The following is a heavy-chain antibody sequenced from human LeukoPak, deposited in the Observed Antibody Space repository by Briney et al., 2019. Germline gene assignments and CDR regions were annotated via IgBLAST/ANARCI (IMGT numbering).Heavy chain of an antibody. D-gene: IGHD6-13*01. J-gene: IGHJ4*02. CDR2: INSDGSST. CDR3: ARVIAAAGKLDY. CDR1: GFTFSSYW. V-gene: IGHV3-74*01. Sequence: GGSLRLSRAASGFTFSSYWMHWVRQAPGKGLVWVSRINSDGSSTSYADSVKGRFTISRDNAKNTLYLQMNSLRAEDTAVYYCARVIAAAGKLDYWGQGTLVTVSS.